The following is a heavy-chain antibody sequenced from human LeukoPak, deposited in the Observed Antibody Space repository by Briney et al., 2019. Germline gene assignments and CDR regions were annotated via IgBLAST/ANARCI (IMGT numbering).Heavy chain of an antibody. J-gene: IGHJ4*02. CDR2: ISGGGGNT. Sequence: GGSLRLSCAASGFTFTSYAMSWVRQAPGKGLEWVSVISGGGGNTYYADSVKGRFTISRDNSKNTLYLQMNSLRAEDTAVYYCAPGRFLEWLSPPADYWGQGTLVTVSS. CDR1: GFTFTSYA. V-gene: IGHV3-23*01. D-gene: IGHD3-3*01. CDR3: APGRFLEWLSPPADY.